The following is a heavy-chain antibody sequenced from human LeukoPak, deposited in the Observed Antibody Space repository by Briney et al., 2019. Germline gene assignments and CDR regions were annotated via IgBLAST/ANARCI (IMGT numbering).Heavy chain of an antibody. CDR1: GGSISSSSYY. J-gene: IGHJ4*02. CDR3: ARLLGGDLVDY. CDR2: IYYSGST. V-gene: IGHV4-39*07. Sequence: TSETLSLTCTVSGGSISSSSYYWGWIRQPPGKGLEWIGSIYYSGSTYYNPSLKSRVTISVDTSKNQFSLKLSSVTAADTAVYYCARLLGGDLVDYWGQGTLVTVSS. D-gene: IGHD2-21*02.